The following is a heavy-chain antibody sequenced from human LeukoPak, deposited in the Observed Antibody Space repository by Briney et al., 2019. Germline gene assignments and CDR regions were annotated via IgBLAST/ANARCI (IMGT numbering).Heavy chain of an antibody. Sequence: GGSLRLSCAASGFIFSDHWMHWVRQAPGKGLVWLSRINNDGSSTIYADSVKGRFTFSRDNAENTLFLEMSSLRVEDTAVYYCVRGRTNFWSGHHSIFDSWGQGTLVTVSS. D-gene: IGHD3-3*01. J-gene: IGHJ4*02. CDR1: GFIFSDHW. CDR2: INNDGSST. CDR3: VRGRTNFWSGHHSIFDS. V-gene: IGHV3-74*01.